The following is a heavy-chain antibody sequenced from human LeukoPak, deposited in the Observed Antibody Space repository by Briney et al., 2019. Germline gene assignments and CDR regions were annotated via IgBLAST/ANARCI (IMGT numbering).Heavy chain of an antibody. J-gene: IGHJ4*02. V-gene: IGHV3-33*01. CDR3: ARFLSGYYSNYFDN. CDR2: IWYDGSNK. CDR1: GFTFSSYG. Sequence: GGSLRLSCAASGFTFSSYGMHWVRQAPGKGLEWVAVIWYDGSNKYYADSVKGRFTISRDNPKNTLYLQMNSLRAEDTAVYYCARFLSGYYSNYFDNWGQGTLVTVSS. D-gene: IGHD3-22*01.